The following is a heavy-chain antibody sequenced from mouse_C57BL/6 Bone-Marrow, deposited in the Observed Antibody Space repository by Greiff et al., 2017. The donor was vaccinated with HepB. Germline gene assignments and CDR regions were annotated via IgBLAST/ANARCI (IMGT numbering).Heavy chain of an antibody. D-gene: IGHD1-1*01. CDR3: ARDILRYHRGYLDV. Sequence: VQLQQSGAELARPGASVKLSCKASGYTFTSYGISWVKQRTGQGLEWIGEIYPRSGNTYYNEKFKGKATLTADKSSSTAYMELRSLTSEDSAVYFWARDILRYHRGYLDVGGTGTPVTVSS. V-gene: IGHV1-81*01. CDR2: IYPRSGNT. CDR1: GYTFTSYG. J-gene: IGHJ1*03.